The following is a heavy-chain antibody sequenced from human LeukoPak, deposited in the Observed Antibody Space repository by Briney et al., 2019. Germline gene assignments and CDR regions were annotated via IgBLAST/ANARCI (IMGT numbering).Heavy chain of an antibody. D-gene: IGHD3-22*01. CDR1: GGSISSSSYY. V-gene: IGHV4-39*01. CDR3: ASDYYYDSSGYDAFDI. CDR2: THYSGST. Sequence: SETLSLTCSVSGGSISSSSYYWGWIRQPPGKGLEWIGSTHYSGSTYYNPSLKSRVTISVDTSKNQFSPKMRSMTAADTAVYYCASDYYYDSSGYDAFDIWGQGTMVTVSS. J-gene: IGHJ3*02.